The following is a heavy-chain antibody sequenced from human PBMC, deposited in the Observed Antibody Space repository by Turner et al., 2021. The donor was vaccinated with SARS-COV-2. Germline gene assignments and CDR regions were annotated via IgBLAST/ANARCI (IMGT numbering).Heavy chain of an antibody. CDR1: GFTFSSYA. CDR3: ARPLGGNYYRGLEY. J-gene: IGHJ4*02. CDR2: ISYDGTNK. D-gene: IGHD1-26*01. V-gene: IGHV3-30-3*01. Sequence: QVQLVESGGGVVQPGKSLRRACAASGFTFSSYAIHWVRQAPGKGLEWVAVISYDGTNKYYADSVKGRFTFSRDDSKNTLYLQMNSLRTEDTAVYYCARPLGGNYYRGLEYWGQGTLVTVSS.